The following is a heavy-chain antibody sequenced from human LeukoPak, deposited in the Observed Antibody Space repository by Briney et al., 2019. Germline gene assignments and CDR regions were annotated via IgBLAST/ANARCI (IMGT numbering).Heavy chain of an antibody. CDR1: GGSMSTYY. CDR3: ARGIPGYFGTSGYYYEY. CDR2: IYYTGST. Sequence: PSETLSLTCTVSGGSMSTYYWTWIRQPPGKGLEWIGYIYYTGSTNYNPSLKSRVTVSVDNSRNEFSLSLTSVSAADTAVYYCARGIPGYFGTSGYYYEYWGQGTLVTVSS. D-gene: IGHD3-22*01. J-gene: IGHJ4*02. V-gene: IGHV4-59*12.